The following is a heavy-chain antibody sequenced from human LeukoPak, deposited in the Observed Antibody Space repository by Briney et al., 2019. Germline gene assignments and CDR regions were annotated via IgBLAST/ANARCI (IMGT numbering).Heavy chain of an antibody. D-gene: IGHD3-16*01. Sequence: GGSLRLSCAASGFTYTNYWVSWFRQAPGQGLEWVASIKQDGSERYYVDSVRGRFTISRDNAKNSLFLQLSSLRVEDTAVYYCARGSMHVYHLYTDYWGQGTLVTVSS. V-gene: IGHV3-7*01. J-gene: IGHJ4*02. CDR1: GFTYTNYW. CDR3: ARGSMHVYHLYTDY. CDR2: IKQDGSER.